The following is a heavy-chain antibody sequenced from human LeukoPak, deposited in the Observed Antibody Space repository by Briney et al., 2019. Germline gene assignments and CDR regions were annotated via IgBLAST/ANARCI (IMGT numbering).Heavy chain of an antibody. J-gene: IGHJ5*02. Sequence: SVKVSCKASGYTFTGYYMHWVRQAPGQGLEWMGRIIPRYDTANYAQTVQGRVNITTDESTNTAYMELSSLRSEDTAVYYCASNSGSRYNWFDPWGQGTLVTVSS. CDR2: IIPRYDTA. V-gene: IGHV1-69*05. CDR1: GYTFTGYY. CDR3: ASNSGSRYNWFDP. D-gene: IGHD1-26*01.